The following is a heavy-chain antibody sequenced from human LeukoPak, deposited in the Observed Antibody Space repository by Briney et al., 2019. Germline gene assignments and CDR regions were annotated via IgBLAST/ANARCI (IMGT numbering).Heavy chain of an antibody. V-gene: IGHV3-53*01. D-gene: IGHD2-15*01. Sequence: PGRSLRLSYAVSVFTLSSYYTIWLRQPPGKGLERGSIIYSCRTTYYTDAVKGRFTISRGISENTVYLQMNSLRVEDAAVYYCARGYCSGGSCYSNDYYYLDVWGKGTTVTVS. J-gene: IGHJ6*03. CDR2: IYSCRTT. CDR1: VFTLSSYY. CDR3: ARGYCSGGSCYSNDYYYLDV.